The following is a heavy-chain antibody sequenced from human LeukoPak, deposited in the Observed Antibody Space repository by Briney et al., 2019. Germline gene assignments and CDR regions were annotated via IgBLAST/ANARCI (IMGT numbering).Heavy chain of an antibody. CDR2: ISGSSGST. Sequence: PSETLSLTCAVSGGSISSSTNWWSWVRQAPGKGLEWVSAISGSSGSTYYADSVKGRFTISRDNSKNTLYLQMNSLRAEDTAVYYCVVGSYSTFDYWGQGTLVTVSS. D-gene: IGHD1-26*01. J-gene: IGHJ4*02. V-gene: IGHV3-23*01. CDR1: GGSISSST. CDR3: VVGSYSTFDY.